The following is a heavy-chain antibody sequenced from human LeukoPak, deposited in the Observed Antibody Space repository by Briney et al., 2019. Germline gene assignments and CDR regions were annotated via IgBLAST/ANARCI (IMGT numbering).Heavy chain of an antibody. CDR2: IRSKANSYAT. CDR3: VKDGGASAPYGLDV. V-gene: IGHV3-73*01. J-gene: IGHJ3*01. D-gene: IGHD2-15*01. Sequence: GGSLRLSCAASGFTFSGSAMHWVSQASGKGLEWVGRIRSKANSYATAYAASVKGRFTISRDNSKNMVFLQINSLRPEDTALYVCVKDGGASAPYGLDVWGQGTMVSVSS. CDR1: GFTFSGSA.